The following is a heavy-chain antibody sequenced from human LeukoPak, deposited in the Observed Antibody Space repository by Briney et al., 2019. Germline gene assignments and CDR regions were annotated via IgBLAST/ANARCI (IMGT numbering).Heavy chain of an antibody. CDR2: LTGACGTT. CDR1: GFTFSSYA. V-gene: IGHV3-23*01. Sequence: PGGSLRDTCAASGFTFSSYAMSWVRQAPGRGLEWVSALTGACGTTYYADSVKGRFTISRDNSKNTLFLQMESLRAEDTAVYYCARPPGDCNSTSCYVYYYNYMGVWGKGNPVTVSS. J-gene: IGHJ6*03. D-gene: IGHD2-2*01. CDR3: ARPPGDCNSTSCYVYYYNYMGV.